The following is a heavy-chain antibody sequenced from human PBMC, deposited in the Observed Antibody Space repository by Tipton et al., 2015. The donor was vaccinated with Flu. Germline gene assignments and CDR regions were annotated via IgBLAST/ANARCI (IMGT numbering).Heavy chain of an antibody. V-gene: IGHV3-66*01. J-gene: IGHJ4*02. D-gene: IGHD2/OR15-2a*01. CDR1: GFSVGSSY. CDR2: IYSVDIT. CDR3: VRDVVS. Sequence: SLRLSCTASGFSVGSSYMSWVRQAPGKGLVCVSIIYSVDITYHADSVKGRFAISRDSSKNTLYLQMNSLTAEDTGVYYCVRDVVSWGQGTLVFVSS.